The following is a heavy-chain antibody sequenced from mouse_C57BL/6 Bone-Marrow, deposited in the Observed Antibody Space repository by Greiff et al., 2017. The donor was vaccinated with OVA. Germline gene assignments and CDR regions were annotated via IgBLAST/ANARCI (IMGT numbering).Heavy chain of an antibody. CDR3: AREEDWVYFDV. Sequence: VKLQQSGAELARPGASVKLSCKASGYTFTSYGISWVKQRTGQGLEWIGEIYPRSGNTYYNEKFKGKATLTADKSSSTAYMELRSLTSEDSAVYFCAREEDWVYFDVWGTGTTVTVSS. CDR2: IYPRSGNT. J-gene: IGHJ1*03. CDR1: GYTFTSYG. D-gene: IGHD4-1*01. V-gene: IGHV1-81*01.